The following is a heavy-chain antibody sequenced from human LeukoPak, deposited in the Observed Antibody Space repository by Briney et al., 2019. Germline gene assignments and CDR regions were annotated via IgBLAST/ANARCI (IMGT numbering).Heavy chain of an antibody. CDR1: GGTFSTYG. D-gene: IGHD6-13*01. J-gene: IGHJ4*02. Sequence: SVKVSCKASGGTFSTYGISWVRQAPGQGLEWMGGIIPVLSTPDYAQKFQGRVTITTDESTSTAYMELCTLRSDDTAVYYCARERPPGDSSNWFLEGYFDIWGQGTLVTVSS. V-gene: IGHV1-69*05. CDR3: ARERPPGDSSNWFLEGYFDI. CDR2: IIPVLSTP.